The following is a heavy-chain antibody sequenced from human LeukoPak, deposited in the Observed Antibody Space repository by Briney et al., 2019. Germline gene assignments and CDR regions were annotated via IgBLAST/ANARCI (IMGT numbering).Heavy chain of an antibody. V-gene: IGHV3-33*01. CDR3: ARGGYGDPHFDF. J-gene: IGHJ4*02. D-gene: IGHD4-17*01. CDR1: GFTFSNYG. CDR2: IWYDGSNK. Sequence: GGSLRLSCAASGFTFSNYGMHWVRQAPGKGLEWVAAIWYDGSNKYYGDSVKGRFTISRDNSKNTLYLQMNSLRAEDTAAYYCARGGYGDPHFDFWGQGTRVTVSS.